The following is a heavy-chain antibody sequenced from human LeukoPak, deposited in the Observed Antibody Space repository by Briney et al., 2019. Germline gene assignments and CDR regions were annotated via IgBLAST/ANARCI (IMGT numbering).Heavy chain of an antibody. J-gene: IGHJ4*02. CDR3: ARDWTGPFDY. CDR1: GFTFGDYA. D-gene: IGHD3/OR15-3a*01. CDR2: ISYDGSNK. V-gene: IGHV3-30-3*01. Sequence: GGSLRLSCTASGFTFGDYAMHWVRQAPGKGLEWVAVISYDGSNKYYADSVKGRFTISRDNSKNTLYLQMNSLRAEDTAVYYCARDWTGPFDYWGQGTLVTVSS.